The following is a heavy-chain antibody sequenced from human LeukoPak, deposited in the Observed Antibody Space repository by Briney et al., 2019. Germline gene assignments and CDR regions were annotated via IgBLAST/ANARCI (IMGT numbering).Heavy chain of an antibody. V-gene: IGHV3-74*01. CDR3: ARESSSYYYDSSGPLNY. CDR1: GFSFNDYA. J-gene: IGHJ4*02. D-gene: IGHD3-22*01. Sequence: GGSLRLSCAASGFSFNDYAMHWVRQAPGKGLVWVSRINSDGSSTSYADSVKGRFTISRDNAKNTLYLQMNSLRAEDTAVYYCARESSSYYYDSSGPLNYWGQGTLVTVSS. CDR2: INSDGSST.